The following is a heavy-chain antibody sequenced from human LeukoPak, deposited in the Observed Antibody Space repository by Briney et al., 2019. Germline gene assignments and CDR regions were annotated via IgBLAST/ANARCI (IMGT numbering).Heavy chain of an antibody. J-gene: IGHJ4*02. D-gene: IGHD6-19*01. CDR1: GFTFSSYG. CDR2: ISGSGGRT. CDR3: AKDGYTEWLGLFYFDY. Sequence: GGSLRLSRAASGFTFSSYGMSWVRQAPGKGLEWVSTISGSGGRTYYADSVKGRFTISRDNSKNTLYLQMNSLRAEDTALYYCAKDGYTEWLGLFYFDYWGQGTLVTVSS. V-gene: IGHV3-23*01.